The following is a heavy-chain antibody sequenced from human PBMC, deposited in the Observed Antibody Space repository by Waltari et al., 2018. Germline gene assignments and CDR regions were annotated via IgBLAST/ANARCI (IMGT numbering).Heavy chain of an antibody. CDR2: INHSGST. J-gene: IGHJ4*02. CDR3: ARDYRGYSYGWGLTRFDY. D-gene: IGHD5-18*01. CDR1: GGSISSGGYY. V-gene: IGHV4-31*03. Sequence: QVQLQESGPGLVKPSQTLSLTCTVSGGSISSGGYYWSWIRQHPGKGLEWIGEINHSGSTNVHPSLKGRVTISVDTSKNQFSLKLSSVTAADTAVYYCARDYRGYSYGWGLTRFDYWGQGTLVTVSS.